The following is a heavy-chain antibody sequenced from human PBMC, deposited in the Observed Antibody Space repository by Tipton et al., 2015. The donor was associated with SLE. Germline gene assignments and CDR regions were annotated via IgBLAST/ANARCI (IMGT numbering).Heavy chain of an antibody. V-gene: IGHV4-34*01. Sequence: GLVKPSETLSLTCTVSGGSISSYYWSWIRQPPGKGLEWIGEVSHRGTTNYNPSLDSRVTISVDTSKNQFSLKLSSVTAADTAVYYCARGGGATGGMDVWGQGTTVTVSS. CDR3: ARGGGATGGMDV. J-gene: IGHJ6*02. CDR1: GGSISSYY. CDR2: VSHRGTT. D-gene: IGHD1-26*01.